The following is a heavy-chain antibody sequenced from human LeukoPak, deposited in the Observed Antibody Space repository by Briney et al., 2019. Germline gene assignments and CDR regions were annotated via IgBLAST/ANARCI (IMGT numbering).Heavy chain of an antibody. CDR3: TTGSSWTNIADY. D-gene: IGHD6-13*01. V-gene: IGHV3-49*03. CDR2: IRSKAYGGTT. J-gene: IGHJ4*02. CDR1: GFTFDDYA. Sequence: PGGSLRLSCAASGFTFDDYAMSWFRQAPGKGLEWVGFIRSKAYGGTTEYAASVKGRFTISRDDSKSIAYLQMNSLKTEDTAVYYCTTGSSWTNIADYWGQGTLVTVSS.